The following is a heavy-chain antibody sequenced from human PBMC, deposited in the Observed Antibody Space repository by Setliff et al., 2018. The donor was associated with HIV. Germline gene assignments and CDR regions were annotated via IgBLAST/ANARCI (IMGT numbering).Heavy chain of an antibody. V-gene: IGHV4-59*08. Sequence: ASETLSLTCSVSSGSVSGYYWGWIRQPPGKKLEWIGYIHSSGSTIYSASLKSRLTILVDTSKKQFSLRLTSATAADTAVYYCSRAAYDAVDWLDPWGQGTLVTVSS. J-gene: IGHJ5*02. D-gene: IGHD1-1*01. CDR1: SGSVSGYY. CDR2: IHSSGST. CDR3: SRAAYDAVDWLDP.